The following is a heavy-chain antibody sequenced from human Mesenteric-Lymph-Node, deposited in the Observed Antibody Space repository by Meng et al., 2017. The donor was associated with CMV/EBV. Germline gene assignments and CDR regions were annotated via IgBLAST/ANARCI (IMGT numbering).Heavy chain of an antibody. D-gene: IGHD2-2*01. CDR2: ISAYNGNT. V-gene: IGHV1-18*01. Sequence: ASVKVPCKASGYTFTSYGISWVRQAPGQGLEWMGWISAYNGNTNYAQKLQGRVTMTTDTSTSTAYMELRSLRSDDTAVYYCARESCSTSCSPRQYYFDYWGQGTLVTVSS. CDR3: ARESCSTSCSPRQYYFDY. CDR1: GYTFTSYG. J-gene: IGHJ4*02.